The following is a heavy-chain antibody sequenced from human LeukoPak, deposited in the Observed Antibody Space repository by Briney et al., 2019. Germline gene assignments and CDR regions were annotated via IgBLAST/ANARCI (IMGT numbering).Heavy chain of an antibody. Sequence: SETLSLTCTVSGGSIRSGGYYWGWVRPPPGEGPGGVGDIYHSGSTYYNPSLKSRVTISVDRSKNQFSLKLSSVTAADTAVYYCARSYQEWLDSCFDYWGQGTLVTVSS. D-gene: IGHD3-3*01. J-gene: IGHJ4*02. CDR3: ARSYQEWLDSCFDY. V-gene: IGHV4-39*07. CDR2: IYHSGST. CDR1: GGSIRSGGYY.